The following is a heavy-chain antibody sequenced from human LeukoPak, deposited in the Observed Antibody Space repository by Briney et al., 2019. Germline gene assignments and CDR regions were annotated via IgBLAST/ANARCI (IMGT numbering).Heavy chain of an antibody. CDR2: INQDGSEK. D-gene: IGHD3-22*01. V-gene: IGHV3-7*01. Sequence: GGSLRLSCAASGFTFSTYWMTWVRQAPGKGLEWVANINQDGSEKFYVDSVKGRFTISRDNAKNSLYLQMNSLRAEDTAVYYCARDNYDSSGYYFDWGQGTLVTVSS. CDR1: GFTFSTYW. J-gene: IGHJ4*02. CDR3: ARDNYDSSGYYFD.